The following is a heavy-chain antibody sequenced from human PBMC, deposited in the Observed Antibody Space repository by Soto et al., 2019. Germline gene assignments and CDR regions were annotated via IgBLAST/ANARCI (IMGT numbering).Heavy chain of an antibody. Sequence: QLQLQESGSGLVKASQTLSLTCAVSGGSISSGGYSWSWIRQPPGKGLEWIGYIYHGSTYYNPSLKSRVPISIDRSKSQFSLKMSSVTAADTAVYSCASSGSRGIGAFDIWGQGTMVTVSS. J-gene: IGHJ3*02. CDR2: IYHGST. V-gene: IGHV4-30-2*01. CDR1: GGSISSGGYS. D-gene: IGHD3-22*01. CDR3: ASSGSRGIGAFDI.